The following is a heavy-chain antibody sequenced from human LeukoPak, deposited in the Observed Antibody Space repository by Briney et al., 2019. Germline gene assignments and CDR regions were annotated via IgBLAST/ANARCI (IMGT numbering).Heavy chain of an antibody. Sequence: ASVKVSCKASGYTFTGYYMHWVRQAPGQGLEWMGWINPNSGGTNYAQKFQGTVTMTRDTSISTAYMELSRLRSDDTAVYYCARDSCSSTSCYIPYYWGQGTLVTVSS. CDR3: ARDSCSSTSCYIPYY. D-gene: IGHD2-2*02. CDR2: INPNSGGT. CDR1: GYTFTGYY. V-gene: IGHV1-2*02. J-gene: IGHJ4*02.